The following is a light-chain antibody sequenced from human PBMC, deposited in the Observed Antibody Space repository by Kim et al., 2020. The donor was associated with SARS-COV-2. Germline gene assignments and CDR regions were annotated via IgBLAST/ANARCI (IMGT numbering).Light chain of an antibody. V-gene: IGLV3-9*01. CDR2: RDS. Sequence: SYELTQPLSVSVALGQTARITCGGNNIGSKNVHWYQQKAGQAPVLIIHRDSNRPSGIPERFSGSNSGNTATLTIIRAQAGDEADYSCQVWESGFVVFGGGTQLTVL. CDR1: NIGSKN. CDR3: QVWESGFVV. J-gene: IGLJ2*01.